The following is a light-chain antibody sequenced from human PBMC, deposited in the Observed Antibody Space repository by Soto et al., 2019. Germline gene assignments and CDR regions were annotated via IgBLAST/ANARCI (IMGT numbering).Light chain of an antibody. Sequence: EIVMTQSPATLSVSPGERATLSCRASQSVDSNLAWYQQKLGQAPRLLIYDASTRATSAPARFSGSGSGTEFTLTISSLESEDFAVYYCQQYYYWPSNSFGQGTKPEIK. V-gene: IGKV3-15*01. CDR2: DAS. CDR1: QSVDSN. J-gene: IGKJ2*03. CDR3: QQYYYWPSNS.